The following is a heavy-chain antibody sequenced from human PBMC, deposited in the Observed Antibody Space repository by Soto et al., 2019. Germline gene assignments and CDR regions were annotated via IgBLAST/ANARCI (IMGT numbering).Heavy chain of an antibody. Sequence: QVQLVESGGGVVQPGRSLRLSCAASGFTFSSYGMHWVRQAPGKGLEWVAIIWYDGSNKYYADSVKGRFTISRDNSKNTLYLQMNSLRAEDTAVYYCAKANGGGWCSSTSCYDAFDIWGQGTMVTVSS. D-gene: IGHD2-2*01. J-gene: IGHJ3*02. CDR2: IWYDGSNK. CDR3: AKANGGGWCSSTSCYDAFDI. CDR1: GFTFSSYG. V-gene: IGHV3-33*06.